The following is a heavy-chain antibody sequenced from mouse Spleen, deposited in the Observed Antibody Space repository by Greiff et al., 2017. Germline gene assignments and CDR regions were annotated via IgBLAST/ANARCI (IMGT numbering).Heavy chain of an antibody. D-gene: IGHD1-1*01. V-gene: IGHV14-2*01. CDR3: TRPITTVVATDYYAMDY. Sequence: VQLQQSGAELVKPGASVKLSCTASGFNIKDYYMHWVKQRTEQGLEWIGRIDPEDGETKYAPKFQGKATITADTSSNTAYLQLSLTSEDTAVYYCTRPITTVVATDYYAMDYWGQGTSVTVSS. CDR2: IDPEDGET. CDR1: GFNIKDYY. J-gene: IGHJ4*01.